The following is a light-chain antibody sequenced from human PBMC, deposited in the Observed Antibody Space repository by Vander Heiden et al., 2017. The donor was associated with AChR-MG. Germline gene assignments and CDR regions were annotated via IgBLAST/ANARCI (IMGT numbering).Light chain of an antibody. V-gene: IGKV1-39*01. J-gene: IGKJ2*03. CDR3: QQSFISPPYS. CDR1: QNISNY. Sequence: DIQMTQSPSSLSASIGDRVTITCRASQNISNYLNWYQQKPGKAPEFLIYSASILQSGVPSRFSGSGSGTDFTLTISSLQPEDFATYFCQQSFISPPYSFGQGTKLEIK. CDR2: SAS.